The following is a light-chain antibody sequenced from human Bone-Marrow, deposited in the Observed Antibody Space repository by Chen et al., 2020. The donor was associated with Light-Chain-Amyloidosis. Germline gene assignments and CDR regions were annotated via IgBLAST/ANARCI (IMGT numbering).Light chain of an antibody. V-gene: IGLV3-21*02. CDR3: QVWDRSSDRPV. CDR2: DDS. CDR1: NIGSTS. Sequence: SYVLTQPSSVSVAPGQMATIACGGNNIGSTSVHWYQQTPGQAPLLVVYDDSDRPSGIPERLSGSNAGNTATLTISRVEAGDEADYDWQVWDRSSDRPVFGGGTKLTVL. J-gene: IGLJ3*02.